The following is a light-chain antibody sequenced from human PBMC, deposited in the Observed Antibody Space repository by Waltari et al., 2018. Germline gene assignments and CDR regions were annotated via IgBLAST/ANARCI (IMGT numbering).Light chain of an antibody. V-gene: IGLV2-14*03. J-gene: IGLJ2*01. Sequence: QSALTQPVSVSGSPGQSITISCTGTSSDVGGYTYVAWYQQHPNKAPKVIIYDVANRPFGVSNRFSGSKSGSTASLTISGLQTEDEAYYYCSSYTTRSILLFGGGTKVTVL. CDR3: SSYTTRSILL. CDR1: SSDVGGYTY. CDR2: DVA.